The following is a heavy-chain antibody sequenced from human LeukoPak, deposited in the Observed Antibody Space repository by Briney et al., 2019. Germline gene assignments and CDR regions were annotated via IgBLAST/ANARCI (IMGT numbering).Heavy chain of an antibody. Sequence: ASVKVSCKASGYTFTGYYMHWVRQAPGQGLEWMGWINPNSGGTNYAQKFQGRVTMTRDTSISTAYMELSRLRSDDTAVYYCAWELRPYQLLYYYYYMDVWGKGTTVTVSS. CDR2: INPNSGGT. CDR1: GYTFTGYY. V-gene: IGHV1-2*02. J-gene: IGHJ6*03. CDR3: AWELRPYQLLYYYYYMDV. D-gene: IGHD2-2*01.